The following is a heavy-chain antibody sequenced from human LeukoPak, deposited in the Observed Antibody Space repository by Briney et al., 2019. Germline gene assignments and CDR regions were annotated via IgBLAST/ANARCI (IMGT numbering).Heavy chain of an antibody. CDR1: GFTFSSYA. CDR2: ISGSGGST. V-gene: IGHV3-23*01. J-gene: IGHJ4*02. Sequence: GGSLRLSCAASGFTFSSYAMSWVRQAPGKGLEWVSAISGSGGSTYYADSVKGRFTISRDNSKNTLYLQMNSLRAEDTAVYYCAKVSRGSAQAQSGGYDPFDYWGQGTLVTVSS. D-gene: IGHD5-12*01. CDR3: AKVSRGSAQAQSGGYDPFDY.